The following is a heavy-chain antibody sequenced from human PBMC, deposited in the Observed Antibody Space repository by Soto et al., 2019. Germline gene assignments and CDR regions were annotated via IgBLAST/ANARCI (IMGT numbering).Heavy chain of an antibody. CDR2: IIPILGIA. V-gene: IGHV1-69*08. CDR1: GGTFSSYT. CDR3: ARDSAERYHEKYFDY. D-gene: IGHD3-9*01. Sequence: QVQLVQSGAEVKKPGSSVKVSCKASGGTFSSYTISWVRQAPGQGLEWMGRIIPILGIANYAQKFQGRVTITADKSTSTAYMELSSLRSEDTAVYYCARDSAERYHEKYFDYWGQVTLVTVSS. J-gene: IGHJ4*02.